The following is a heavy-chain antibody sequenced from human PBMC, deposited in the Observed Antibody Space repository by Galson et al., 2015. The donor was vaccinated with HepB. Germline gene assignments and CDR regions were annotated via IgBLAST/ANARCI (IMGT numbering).Heavy chain of an antibody. D-gene: IGHD3-9*01. J-gene: IGHJ2*01. CDR1: GGSFSGYY. Sequence: ETLSLTCAVYGGSFSGYYWSWIRQPPGKGLEWIGEINHSGSTNYNPSLKSRVTISVDTSKNQFSLKLSSVTAADTAVYYCARLPYDSRTYWYFDLWGRGTLVTVSS. CDR2: INHSGST. V-gene: IGHV4-34*01. CDR3: ARLPYDSRTYWYFDL.